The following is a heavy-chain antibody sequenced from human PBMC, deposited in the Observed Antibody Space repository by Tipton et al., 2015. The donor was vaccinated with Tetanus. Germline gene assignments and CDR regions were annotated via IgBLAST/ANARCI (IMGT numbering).Heavy chain of an antibody. J-gene: IGHJ3*02. CDR1: GFTFSGSA. CDR2: IRTKTNTYAT. Sequence: SLRLSCAASGFTFSGSAMHWVRQASGKGLEWVGRIRTKTNTYATEYAASVKGRFTISRDDSQNTAYLQMNSLKIEDTAVYYCATGQVRSGSLDALDIRGQGTMVTVSS. V-gene: IGHV3-73*01. CDR3: ATGQVRSGSLDALDI. D-gene: IGHD1-26*01.